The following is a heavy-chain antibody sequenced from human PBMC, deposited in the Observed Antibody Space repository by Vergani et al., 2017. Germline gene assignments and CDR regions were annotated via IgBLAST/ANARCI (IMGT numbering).Heavy chain of an antibody. CDR1: GFTFSSYG. J-gene: IGHJ4*02. CDR2: IWYDGSNK. Sequence: QVQLVESGGGVVQPGRSLRLSCAASGFTFSSYGMHWVRQAPGKGLEWVAVIWYDGSNKYYADSVKGRFTISRDNSKNTLYLQMNSLRAEDTVVYYCAKDSLAYCSSTSCSALDYWGQGTLVTVSS. V-gene: IGHV3-33*06. D-gene: IGHD2-2*01. CDR3: AKDSLAYCSSTSCSALDY.